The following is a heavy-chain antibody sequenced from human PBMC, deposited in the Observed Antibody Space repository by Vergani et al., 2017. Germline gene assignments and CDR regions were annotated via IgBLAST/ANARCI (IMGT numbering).Heavy chain of an antibody. CDR1: GFTFSSYA. CDR2: ISGSGGST. CDR3: AKDLDGGY. J-gene: IGHJ4*02. Sequence: EVQLLESGGGLVQPGGSLRLSCAASGFTFSSYAMSWVHQAPGKGLEWVSTISGSGGSTNYADSVKGRFTVSRDNSKNTLYLQMNSLRAEDTAVYYCAKDLDGGYWGQGTLVTVSS. V-gene: IGHV3-23*01. D-gene: IGHD5-24*01.